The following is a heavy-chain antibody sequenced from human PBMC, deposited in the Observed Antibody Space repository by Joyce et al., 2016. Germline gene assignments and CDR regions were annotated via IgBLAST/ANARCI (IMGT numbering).Heavy chain of an antibody. J-gene: IGHJ5*02. D-gene: IGHD6-6*01. V-gene: IGHV3-74*01. Sequence: EVQLVESGGGLVQPGGSLRLSCAASGFSFSGYWIHWVRQAPGEGRVWVARINTEGSSTRFADSVKGRFTISRDNAKNTLYLQMNSLRAEDTAVYYCVRGISARPGGPNWFDPWGQGTLVTVSS. CDR3: VRGISARPGGPNWFDP. CDR1: GFSFSGYW. CDR2: INTEGSST.